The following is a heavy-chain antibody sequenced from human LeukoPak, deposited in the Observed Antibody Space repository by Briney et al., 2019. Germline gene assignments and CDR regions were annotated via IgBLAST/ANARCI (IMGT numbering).Heavy chain of an antibody. CDR2: INTITGNP. J-gene: IGHJ4*02. D-gene: IGHD1-1*01. V-gene: IGHV7-4-1*02. CDR3: ARSAPTNYFDY. CDR1: GYTFGSDD. Sequence: ASVKVSCKASGYTFGSDDINWVRQAPGQGLEWMGWINTITGNPTYAQGFTGRFVFSLDTSVSTAYLQISSLRAEDTAVYYCARSAPTNYFDYWGQGTLVTVSS.